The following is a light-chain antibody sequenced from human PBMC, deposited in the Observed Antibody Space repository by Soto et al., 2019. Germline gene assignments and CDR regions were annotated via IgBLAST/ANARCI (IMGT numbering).Light chain of an antibody. CDR3: STYASSGIEV. Sequence: QSVLTQPASVSGSPGQSITISCTGSSSDVGGYNYVVWHQQHPGKAPKVLIHDVSRRPSGVSNRFSGSKSGDTASLTISGLQAEDEADYYCSTYASSGIEVFGGGTKLTVL. J-gene: IGLJ2*01. CDR1: SSDVGGYNY. V-gene: IGLV2-14*03. CDR2: DVS.